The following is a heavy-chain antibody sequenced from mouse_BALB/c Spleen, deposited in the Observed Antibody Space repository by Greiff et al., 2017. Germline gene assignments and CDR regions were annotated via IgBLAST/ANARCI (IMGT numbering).Heavy chain of an antibody. CDR3: ARENYGSSGWYFDV. Sequence: DVQLVESGGGLVQPGGSLKLSCAASGFTFSSYGMSWVRQTPDKRLELVATINSNGGSTYYPDSVKGRFTISRDNAKNTLYLQMSSLKSEDTAMYYCARENYGSSGWYFDVWGAGTTVTVSS. J-gene: IGHJ1*01. CDR2: INSNGGST. CDR1: GFTFSSYG. D-gene: IGHD1-1*01. V-gene: IGHV5-6-3*01.